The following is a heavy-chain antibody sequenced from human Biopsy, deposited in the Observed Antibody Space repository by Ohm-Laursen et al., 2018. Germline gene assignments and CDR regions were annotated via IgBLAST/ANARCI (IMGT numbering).Heavy chain of an antibody. J-gene: IGHJ2*01. CDR3: ARDRGYYSDRTVPGYFDL. D-gene: IGHD3-22*01. V-gene: IGHV4-61*03. CDR1: GDSVSSGSFY. CDR2: VYYTGST. Sequence: SDTLSLTCTVSGDSVSSGSFYWTWIRQPPGKGLQWIGYVYYTGSTDYNPSLQSRVTISVDTSKNHFSLRLRSVTPADTAIYYCARDRGYYSDRTVPGYFDLWGRGTLVTVSS.